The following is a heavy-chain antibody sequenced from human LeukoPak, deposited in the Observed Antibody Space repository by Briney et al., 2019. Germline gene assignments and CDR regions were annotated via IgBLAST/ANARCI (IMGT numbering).Heavy chain of an antibody. J-gene: IGHJ4*02. Sequence: SETLSLTCAVYGVSFSGYYWNWIRQPPGKGLEWIGEINHSGSTNYNPAHKSRVTISVDTYKNQFSLKLSSVTAADTAVYYCASIPRRWPQDRGYWGQGTLVTVSS. CDR1: GVSFSGYY. CDR3: ASIPRRWPQDRGY. V-gene: IGHV4-34*01. CDR2: INHSGST. D-gene: IGHD5-24*01.